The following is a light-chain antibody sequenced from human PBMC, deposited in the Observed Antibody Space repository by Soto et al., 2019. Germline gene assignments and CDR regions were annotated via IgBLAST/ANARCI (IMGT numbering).Light chain of an antibody. J-gene: IGKJ2*01. V-gene: IGKV3-20*01. CDR2: GAS. CDR1: QSVSSTY. Sequence: EIVLTQSPGTLSLSPGERVTLSCRASQSVSSTYLAWYQQKPGQAPRLLIYGASSWATGIPDRFSGSGSGTDFTLTISRLEPEDFAVYYCQQFGSSPLYTFGQGTKLEIK. CDR3: QQFGSSPLYT.